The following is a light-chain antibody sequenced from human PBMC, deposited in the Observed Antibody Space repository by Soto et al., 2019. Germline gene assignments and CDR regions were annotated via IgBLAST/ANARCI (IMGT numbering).Light chain of an antibody. CDR3: QLYGISPH. CDR1: QNIDNY. Sequence: DIQMTQSPSSLSASLGDRVTITCRASQNIDNYLNWYQHKPGKAPKLLIYATSTLQSGVPARFSGSGSGTEFTLTISTLQAEDFAVYYCQLYGISPHFGQGTRLEIK. CDR2: ATS. J-gene: IGKJ5*01. V-gene: IGKV1-39*01.